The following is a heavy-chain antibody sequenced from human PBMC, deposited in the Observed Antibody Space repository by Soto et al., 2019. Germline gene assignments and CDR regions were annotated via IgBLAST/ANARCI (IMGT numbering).Heavy chain of an antibody. CDR2: IYYSGST. D-gene: IGHD3-10*01. CDR1: GGSISSYY. J-gene: IGHJ4*02. V-gene: IGHV4-59*01. CDR3: ARELGELDFDY. Sequence: SETLSLTCAVSGGSISSYYWSWIRQPPGKGLEWIGYIYYSGSTNYNPSLKSRVTISVDTSKNQFSLKLSSVTAADTAVYYCARELGELDFDYWGQGTLVTVSS.